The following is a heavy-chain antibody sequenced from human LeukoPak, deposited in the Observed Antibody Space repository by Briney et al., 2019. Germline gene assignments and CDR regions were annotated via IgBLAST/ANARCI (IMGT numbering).Heavy chain of an antibody. D-gene: IGHD5-18*01. V-gene: IGHV1-18*01. CDR3: ARVNGRRGYSYGNDY. Sequence: GASVKVSCKASGYTFTSYGISWVRQAPGQGLEWMGWISAYNGNTNYAQKLQGRVTMTTDTSTSTAYMELRSLRSDDTAAYYCARVNGRRGYSYGNDYWGQGTLVTVSS. CDR1: GYTFTSYG. J-gene: IGHJ4*02. CDR2: ISAYNGNT.